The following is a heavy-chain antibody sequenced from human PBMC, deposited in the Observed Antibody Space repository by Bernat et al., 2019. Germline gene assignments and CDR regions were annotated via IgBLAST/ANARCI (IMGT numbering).Heavy chain of an antibody. CDR3: AGDNAQRGHYYYYMDV. J-gene: IGHJ6*03. D-gene: IGHD1-1*01. CDR1: GFTFSSYS. V-gene: IGHV3-21*05. CDR2: ISSSSSYI. Sequence: EVQLVESGGGLVKPGGSLRLSCAASGFTFSSYSMNWVRQAPGKGLEWVSYISSSSSYIYYADSVKGRFTISRDNAKNSLYLQMNSLRAEDTAVYYFAGDNAQRGHYYYYMDVWGKGTTVTVSS.